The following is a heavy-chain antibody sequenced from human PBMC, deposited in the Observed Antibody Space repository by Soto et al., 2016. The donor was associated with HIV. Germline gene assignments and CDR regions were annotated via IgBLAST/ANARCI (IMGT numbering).Heavy chain of an antibody. CDR2: ISGDGGST. J-gene: IGHJ6*02. D-gene: IGHD1-26*01. Sequence: EVQLVESGGGLVKPGGSLRLSCVASGFTFDDYAMHWVRQAPGKGLEWVSLISGDGGSTYYADSVKGRFTISRDNSKNSLYLQMNSLRTEDAALYYCAKDVGSGSYYNYYYYGMDVWGQGTTVTVSS. CDR1: GFTFDDYA. V-gene: IGHV3-43*02. CDR3: AKDVGSGSYYNYYYYGMDV.